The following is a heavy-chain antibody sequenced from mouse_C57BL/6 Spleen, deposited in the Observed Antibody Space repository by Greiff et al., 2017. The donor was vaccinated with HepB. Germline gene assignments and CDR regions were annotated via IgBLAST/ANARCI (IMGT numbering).Heavy chain of an antibody. CDR1: GYTFTSYW. Sequence: VQLQQPGAELVKPGASVKMSCKASGYTFTSYWITWVKQRPGQGLEWIGDIYPGSGSTNYNEKFKSKATLTVDTSSSTTYMQLSSLTSEDSAVYYCARGYGNYFAWFAYWGQGTLVTVSA. V-gene: IGHV1-55*01. D-gene: IGHD2-1*01. CDR3: ARGYGNYFAWFAY. CDR2: IYPGSGST. J-gene: IGHJ3*01.